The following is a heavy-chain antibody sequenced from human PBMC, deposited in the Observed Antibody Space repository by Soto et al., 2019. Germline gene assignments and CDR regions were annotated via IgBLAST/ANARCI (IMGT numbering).Heavy chain of an antibody. J-gene: IGHJ4*01. D-gene: IGHD3-10*01. CDR1: GGSISNGGYY. CDR3: ARVRGSGSYAAYYFDS. V-gene: IGHV4-31*03. CDR2: IYYSGST. Sequence: TLSLTCTVSGGSISNGGYYWNWVRQHPGKGLEWIGYIYYSGSTWYNPSLESRVTISVDTSKDQFSLKLRSVTAADTAVYYCARVRGSGSYAAYYFDSWGQGTLVTVSS.